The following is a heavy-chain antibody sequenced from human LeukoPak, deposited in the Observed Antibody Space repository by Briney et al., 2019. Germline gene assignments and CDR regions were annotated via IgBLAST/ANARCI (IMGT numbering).Heavy chain of an antibody. D-gene: IGHD1-26*01. J-gene: IGHJ5*02. V-gene: IGHV5-51*01. CDR1: GYSFTSYW. Sequence: GESLKISCKGSGYSFTSYWIGWVRQMPGKGLEWMGIIYPGDSDTRYSPSFQGQVTISADKTISTVYLQWSSLKVSDTAIYYCARRGRGDWFDPWGRGTLVTVSS. CDR3: ARRGRGDWFDP. CDR2: IYPGDSDT.